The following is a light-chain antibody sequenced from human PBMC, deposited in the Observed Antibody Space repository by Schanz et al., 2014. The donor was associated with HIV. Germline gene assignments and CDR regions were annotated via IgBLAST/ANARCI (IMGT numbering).Light chain of an antibody. CDR1: QSVPSNN. CDR2: GAS. J-gene: IGKJ5*01. Sequence: IVLTQSPATLSLSPGERATLSCRASQSVPSNNLAWYQQRPGQAPRLVLSGASSRAAGFPGRFSGSGSGTDFTLTITRLEPEDFAVFYCQQYGSLPITFGQGTRLETK. V-gene: IGKV3-20*01. CDR3: QQYGSLPIT.